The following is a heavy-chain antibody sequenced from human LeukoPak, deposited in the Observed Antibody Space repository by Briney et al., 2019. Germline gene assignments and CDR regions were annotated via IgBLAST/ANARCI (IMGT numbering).Heavy chain of an antibody. CDR3: ARDRGFVGYSEYYYYGMDV. D-gene: IGHD4-11*01. Sequence: GGSLRLSCAASRFTFSSYAMHWVRQAPGKGLEWVAVISYDGSNKYYADSVKGRFTISRDNSKNTLYLQMNSLRAEDTAVYYCARDRGFVGYSEYYYYGMDVWGQGTTVTVSS. V-gene: IGHV3-30-3*01. J-gene: IGHJ6*02. CDR2: ISYDGSNK. CDR1: RFTFSSYA.